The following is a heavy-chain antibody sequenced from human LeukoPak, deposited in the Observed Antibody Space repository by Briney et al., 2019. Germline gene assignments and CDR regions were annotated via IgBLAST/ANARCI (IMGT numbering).Heavy chain of an antibody. CDR2: ISGSGYIT. D-gene: IGHD3-10*02. Sequence: GGSLRLSCVASGFTFSSYWMTWVRQAPGKGLEWVSAISGSGYITYYADSVKGRFTISRDNAKNSLYLQMNSLRAEDTAVYYCAELGITMIGGVWGKGTTVTISS. J-gene: IGHJ6*04. CDR3: AELGITMIGGV. V-gene: IGHV3-21*01. CDR1: GFTFSSYW.